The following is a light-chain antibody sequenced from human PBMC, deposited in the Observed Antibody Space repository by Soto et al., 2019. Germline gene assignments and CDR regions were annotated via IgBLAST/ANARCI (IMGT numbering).Light chain of an antibody. Sequence: DIVMTQSPATLSVSLGERATLSCRASQSVSSNLAWYQQKPGQAPRLLIYGASTRETGVPARFSGSGSGTEFTLTISSLQSEDFAVYYCQQYNNWPWTFGQGTKLEIK. CDR1: QSVSSN. CDR3: QQYNNWPWT. V-gene: IGKV3-15*01. J-gene: IGKJ1*01. CDR2: GAS.